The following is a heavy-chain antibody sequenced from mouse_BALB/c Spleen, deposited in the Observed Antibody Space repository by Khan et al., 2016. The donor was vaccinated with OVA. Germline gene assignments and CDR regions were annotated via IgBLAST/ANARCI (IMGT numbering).Heavy chain of an antibody. J-gene: IGHJ4*01. V-gene: IGHV5-6-5*01. CDR2: INSGGST. CDR3: TRLVDY. Sequence: EVELVESGGGLVKPGGSLKLSCAASGFTFSSYAVSWIRQTPEKRLEWVASINSGGSTYYPDSVKGRFTISRDDARNILYLKMSSLGSEERVMYYCTRLVDYWGQGTSVTVSS. CDR1: GFTFSSYA.